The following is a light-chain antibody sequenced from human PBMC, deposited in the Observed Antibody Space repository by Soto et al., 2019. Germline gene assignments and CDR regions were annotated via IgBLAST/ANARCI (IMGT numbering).Light chain of an antibody. CDR3: CSYAGSSTYS. V-gene: IGLV2-23*01. CDR1: SSDVGSHNL. J-gene: IGLJ1*01. Sequence: QSALTQPASVSGSPGQSITISCTGTSSDVGSHNLGSWYQQHPDIAPKLMIYEGSKRPSGVSNRFSGSKSGNTASLTISGLQAEDEADYFCCSYAGSSTYSFGSGTKLTVL. CDR2: EGS.